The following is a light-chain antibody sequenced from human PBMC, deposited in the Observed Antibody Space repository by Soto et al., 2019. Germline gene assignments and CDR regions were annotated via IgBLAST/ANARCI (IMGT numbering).Light chain of an antibody. CDR3: QQSYSAPQT. J-gene: IGKJ4*01. V-gene: IGKV1-39*01. CDR1: QSISSY. CDR2: AAS. Sequence: DLQMTQSPSSLSASVGDRVTITCRASQSISSYLNWYQQKPGKAPKLLIYAASSLQSGVPSRFSGSGSGTDFTLTIRSLQPDDFATYYCQQSYSAPQTFGGGTKVEIK.